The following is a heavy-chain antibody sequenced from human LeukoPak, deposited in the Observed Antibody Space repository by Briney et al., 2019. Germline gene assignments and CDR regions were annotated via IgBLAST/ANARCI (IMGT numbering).Heavy chain of an antibody. J-gene: IGHJ3*02. D-gene: IGHD3-10*01. V-gene: IGHV3-23*01. CDR2: ISGSGGST. CDR3: ANDRIWFGELSGAFDI. CDR1: GFTFSSYA. Sequence: GGSLRLSCAASGFTFSSYAMSWVRQAPGKGLEWVSAISGSGGSTYYADSVKGRFTISRDNSKNTLYLQMNSLRAEDTAVYYCANDRIWFGELSGAFDIWGQGTMVTVSS.